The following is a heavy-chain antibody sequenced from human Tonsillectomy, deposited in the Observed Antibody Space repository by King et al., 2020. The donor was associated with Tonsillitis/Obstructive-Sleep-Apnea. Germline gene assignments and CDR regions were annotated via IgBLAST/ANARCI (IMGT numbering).Heavy chain of an antibody. CDR3: ARDKAWGGFDY. Sequence: VQLVESGGGLVQSGGSLRLSCAASGFTFSSYWMHWVRQAPGKGLVWVSRINRDGSSTSYADSVKGRLTVSRDNAKNTLFLQMNSLRAEDTAVYYCARDKAWGGFDYWGQGTLVTVSS. CDR2: INRDGSST. D-gene: IGHD3-16*01. J-gene: IGHJ4*02. CDR1: GFTFSSYW. V-gene: IGHV3-74*01.